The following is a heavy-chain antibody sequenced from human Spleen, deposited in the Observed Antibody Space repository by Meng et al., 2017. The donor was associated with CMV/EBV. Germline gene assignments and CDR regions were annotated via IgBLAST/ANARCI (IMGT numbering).Heavy chain of an antibody. CDR1: GFTFSSYS. CDR3: AKDMPPGDFWSGYPPEGGMDV. V-gene: IGHV3-21*01. D-gene: IGHD3-3*01. Sequence: GGSLRLSCAASGFTFSSYSMNWVRQAPGKGLEWVSSISSSSSYIYYADSVKGRFTISRDNAKNSLYLQMNSLRAEDTAVYYCAKDMPPGDFWSGYPPEGGMDVWGQGTTVTVSS. J-gene: IGHJ6*02. CDR2: ISSSSSYI.